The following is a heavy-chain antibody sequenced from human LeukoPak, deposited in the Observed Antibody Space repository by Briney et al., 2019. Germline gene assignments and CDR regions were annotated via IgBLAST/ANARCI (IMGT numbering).Heavy chain of an antibody. CDR2: ISGSGGST. J-gene: IGHJ4*02. Sequence: GGSLRLSCAASGFTFSSYAMSWVRQAPGKGLEWVSAISGSGGSTYYADSVKGRFTISRDNSKNTLYLQMNSLRAEDTAVYYCARDLYSYGYFDYWGQGTLVTVSS. V-gene: IGHV3-23*01. CDR3: ARDLYSYGYFDY. D-gene: IGHD5-18*01. CDR1: GFTFSSYA.